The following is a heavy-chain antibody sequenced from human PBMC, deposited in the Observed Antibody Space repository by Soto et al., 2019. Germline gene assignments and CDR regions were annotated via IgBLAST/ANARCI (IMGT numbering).Heavy chain of an antibody. Sequence: ASVKVSCKASGGTFSSYAISWVRQAPGQRLEWMGWINAGNGNTKYSQKFQGRVTITRDTSASTAYMELSSLRSEDTAVYYCARAEPMYDSSGYYVYWGQGTLVTVSS. D-gene: IGHD3-22*01. J-gene: IGHJ4*02. CDR2: INAGNGNT. V-gene: IGHV1-3*01. CDR3: ARAEPMYDSSGYYVY. CDR1: GGTFSSYA.